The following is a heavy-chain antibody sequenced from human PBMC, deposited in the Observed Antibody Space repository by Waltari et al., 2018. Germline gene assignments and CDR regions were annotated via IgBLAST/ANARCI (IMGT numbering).Heavy chain of an antibody. V-gene: IGHV3-43D*04. CDR2: ISWDGTNT. D-gene: IGHD3-3*01. CDR1: GFTFDDPA. J-gene: IGHJ4*02. CDR3: VKGRYYDFWSAYPDY. Sequence: ELQLVESGGAVVQPGVSLRLSCEASGFTFDDPAMHWVRQAPGEGMEWVSVISWDGTNTYYVDSVKGRFTISRDNSKSTLYLQMSSLRAEDTALYYCVKGRYYDFWSAYPDYWGQGTLVTVSS.